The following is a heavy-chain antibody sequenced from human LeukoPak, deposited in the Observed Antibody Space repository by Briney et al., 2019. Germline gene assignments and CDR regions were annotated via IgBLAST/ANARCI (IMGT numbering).Heavy chain of an antibody. J-gene: IGHJ6*03. V-gene: IGHV1-69*13. CDR1: GGTFSSYA. Sequence: SVKVSCKASGGTFSSYAISWVRQAPGQGLEWMGGIIPIFGTANYAQKFQGRVTITADESTSTAYMELSSLRSEDTAVYYCARGSDYYYYMDVWGKGTTVTVSS. CDR3: ARGSDYYYYMDV. CDR2: IIPIFGTA.